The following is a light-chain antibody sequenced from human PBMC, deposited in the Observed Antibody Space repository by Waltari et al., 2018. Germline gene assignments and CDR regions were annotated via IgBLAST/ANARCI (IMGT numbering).Light chain of an antibody. CDR1: ISNIGAGYD. CDR2: RNN. CDR3: QSFDTSLSGATV. V-gene: IGLV1-40*01. J-gene: IGLJ3*02. Sequence: QSVLTQPPSVSGAPGQRVTISCTGSISNIGAGYDVHWYQQLPGTAPKLLSYRNNKRPSGVPDRFSGSKSGTSASLAITGLQAEDEADYYCQSFDTSLSGATVFGGGTKLTVL.